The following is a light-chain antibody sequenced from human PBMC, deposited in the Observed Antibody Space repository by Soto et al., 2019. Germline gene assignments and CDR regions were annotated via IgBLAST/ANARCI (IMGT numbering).Light chain of an antibody. CDR2: ANN. Sequence: QSVLTQPPSASETPGQRVTISCSGSNSNIGSNAVNWYQQLPGTAPKLLIYANNNRPSGIPDRFSGSKSGTSASLAITGLQAEDEADYYCQSYDIHLSASLVFGGGTKLTVL. J-gene: IGLJ2*01. CDR3: QSYDIHLSASLV. CDR1: NSNIGSNA. V-gene: IGLV1-44*01.